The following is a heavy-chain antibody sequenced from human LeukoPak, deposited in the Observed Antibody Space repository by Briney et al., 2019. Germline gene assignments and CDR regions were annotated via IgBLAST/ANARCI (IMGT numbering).Heavy chain of an antibody. D-gene: IGHD4-23*01. J-gene: IGHJ4*02. Sequence: NPSETLSLTCTVSGGSISSGSYYWSWIRQPAGKGLEWIGPIYTSGSTNYNPSLKSRVTISVDTSKNQFSLKLSSVTAADTAVYYCAREPRTLSGNSGFDYWGQGTLVTVSS. CDR1: GGSISSGSYY. CDR2: IYTSGST. CDR3: AREPRTLSGNSGFDY. V-gene: IGHV4-61*02.